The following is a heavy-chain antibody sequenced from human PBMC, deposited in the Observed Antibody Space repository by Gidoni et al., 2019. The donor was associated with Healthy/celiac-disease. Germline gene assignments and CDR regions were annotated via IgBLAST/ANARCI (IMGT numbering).Heavy chain of an antibody. Sequence: QVQLVQSGAEVMKPGASVKVSCKASGYTFTSYGISWGRQAPGQGLEWMGWISADNGNTNYAQKLQGRVTMTTDTSTSTAYMELRSLRSDDTAVYYCARWGVVRDNFWSGYFRELSGFDPWGQGTLVTVSS. CDR2: ISADNGNT. V-gene: IGHV1-18*01. J-gene: IGHJ5*02. CDR1: GYTFTSYG. D-gene: IGHD3-3*01. CDR3: ARWGVVRDNFWSGYFRELSGFDP.